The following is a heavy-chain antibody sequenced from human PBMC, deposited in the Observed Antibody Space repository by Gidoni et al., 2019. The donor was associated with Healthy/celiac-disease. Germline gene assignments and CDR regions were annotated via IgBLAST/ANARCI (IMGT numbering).Heavy chain of an antibody. V-gene: IGHV4-59*01. CDR2: SYYSGST. D-gene: IGHD5-18*01. CDR3: ARDGGYSYGPRVVGAFDI. Sequence: QVQLQESGPGLVKPSETLSLTCTVSGGSISSYSWSWIRQPPGKGLEWIGYSYYSGSTNYNPPLKSRVTISVDTSKNQFSLKLSSVTAADTAVYYCARDGGYSYGPRVVGAFDIWGQGTMVTVSS. CDR1: GGSISSYS. J-gene: IGHJ3*02.